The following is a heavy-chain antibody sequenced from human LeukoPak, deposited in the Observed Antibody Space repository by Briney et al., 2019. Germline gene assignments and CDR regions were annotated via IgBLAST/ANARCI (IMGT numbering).Heavy chain of an antibody. CDR1: GGSISGYY. V-gene: IGHV4-59*01. D-gene: IGHD4-17*01. CDR2: IYYTGST. J-gene: IGHJ5*02. Sequence: SETLSLTCTVSGGSISGYYWSWIRQPPGKGLVWIGYIYYTGSTNYNPSLKSRVIISVDTSKNQFSLKVSSVTAADTAVYYCVRSKSGTYGWFDPWGQGTLVTVSS. CDR3: VRSKSGTYGWFDP.